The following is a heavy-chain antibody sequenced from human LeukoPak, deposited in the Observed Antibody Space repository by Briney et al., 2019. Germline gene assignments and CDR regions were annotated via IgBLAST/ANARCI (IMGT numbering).Heavy chain of an antibody. CDR3: ALLLWFGELSG. V-gene: IGHV4-30-4*01. Sequence: SETLSLTCTDAGGSISSGDYYWSWIRQPPGKGLEWIGYIYYSGSTYYNPSLKSRVTIPVDTSKNQFSLKLSSVTAADTAVYYCALLLWFGELSGWGQGTLVTVSS. J-gene: IGHJ4*02. D-gene: IGHD3-10*01. CDR1: GGSISSGDYY. CDR2: IYYSGST.